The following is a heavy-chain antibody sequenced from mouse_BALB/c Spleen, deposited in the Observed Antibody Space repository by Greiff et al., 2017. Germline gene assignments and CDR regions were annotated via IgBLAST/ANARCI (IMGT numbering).Heavy chain of an antibody. Sequence: DGKLQESGPGLVKPSQSLSLTCSVTGYSITSGYYWNWIRQFPGNKLEWMGYISYDGSNNYNPSLKNRISITRDTSKNQFFLKLNSVTTEDTATYYCARGETYAMDYWGQGTSVTVSS. CDR2: ISYDGSN. V-gene: IGHV3-6*02. CDR1: GYSITSGYY. CDR3: ARGETYAMDY. J-gene: IGHJ4*01.